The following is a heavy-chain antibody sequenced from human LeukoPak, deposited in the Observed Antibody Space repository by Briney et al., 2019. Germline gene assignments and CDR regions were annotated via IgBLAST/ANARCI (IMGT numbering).Heavy chain of an antibody. CDR1: GFTFSSYG. V-gene: IGHV3-30*02. CDR3: ARGLFLSGYLDAFDI. D-gene: IGHD3-22*01. CDR2: IRYDGSNK. J-gene: IGHJ3*02. Sequence: GGSLRLSCAASGFTFSSYGMHWVRQAPGKGLEWVAFIRYDGSNKYYADSVKGRSTISRDNLKDVLYLQMNSLKVEDTALYYCARGLFLSGYLDAFDIWGQGTVVNVSS.